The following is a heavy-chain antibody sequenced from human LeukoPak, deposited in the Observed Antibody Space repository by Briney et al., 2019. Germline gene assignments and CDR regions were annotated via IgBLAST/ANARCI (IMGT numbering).Heavy chain of an antibody. CDR1: GYSFTSYW. D-gene: IGHD2-15*01. J-gene: IGHJ3*02. V-gene: IGHV5-51*01. Sequence: GESLKISCKGSGYSFTSYWIGWVRQMPGKGLEWMGIIYLGDSDTRCSPSFQGQVTISADKSIGTAYLQWSSLKASDIAMYYCARLQSGGGIDIWGQGTMVTVSS. CDR2: IYLGDSDT. CDR3: ARLQSGGGIDI.